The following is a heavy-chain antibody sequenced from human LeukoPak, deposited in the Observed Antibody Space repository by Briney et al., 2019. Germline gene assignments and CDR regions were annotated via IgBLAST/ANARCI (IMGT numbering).Heavy chain of an antibody. V-gene: IGHV4-39*07. J-gene: IGHJ5*02. CDR1: GGSISSSSYY. D-gene: IGHD1-14*01. CDR3: VRRTLYNWFDP. Sequence: SETPSLTCTVSGGSISSSSYYWGWIRQPPGKGLEWIGSIYYSGSTYYNPSLKSRVTISVDTSKNQFSLKLSSVTAADTAVYYCVRRTLYNWFDPWGQGTLVTVSS. CDR2: IYYSGST.